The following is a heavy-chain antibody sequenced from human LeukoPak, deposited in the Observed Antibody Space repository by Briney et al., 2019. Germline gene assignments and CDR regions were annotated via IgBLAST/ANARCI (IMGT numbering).Heavy chain of an antibody. CDR3: ARPVAVAGHLFYPVNAFDI. D-gene: IGHD6-19*01. V-gene: IGHV4-59*01. J-gene: IGHJ3*02. Sequence: SETLSLTCTVSGGSISSYYWIWIRQPPGKGLEWIGYIYYSGSTNYNPSLKSRVTISVDTSKNQFSLKLSSVTAADTAVYYCARPVAVAGHLFYPVNAFDIWSQGTMVTVSS. CDR2: IYYSGST. CDR1: GGSISSYY.